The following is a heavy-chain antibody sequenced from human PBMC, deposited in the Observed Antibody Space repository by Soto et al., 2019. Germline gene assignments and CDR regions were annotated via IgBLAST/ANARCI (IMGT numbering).Heavy chain of an antibody. Sequence: QMQLVQSGPEVKKPGTSVKVSCKASGFTFTXSXXXXXXXXXXXXXXWIGWIVVGSGNTNYAQKFQERVTITRDMXXXXXXXXXXXXXXXXXXXXXXXXXXXXXXXXXXDYWGQGTLVTVSS. V-gene: IGHV1-58*01. J-gene: IGHJ4*02. CDR3: XXXXXXXXXXXXDY. CDR2: IVVGSGNT. CDR1: GFTFTXSX.